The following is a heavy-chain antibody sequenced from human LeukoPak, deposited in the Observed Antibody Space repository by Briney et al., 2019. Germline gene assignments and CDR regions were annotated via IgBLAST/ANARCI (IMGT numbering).Heavy chain of an antibody. CDR1: GGTSSSYA. V-gene: IGHV1-69*10. D-gene: IGHD2-2*01. Sequence: ASVKVSCKASGGTSSSYAISWVRQAPGQGLEWMEGIIPIFGIANYAQKFQGRVTITADKSTSTAYMELSSLRSEDTAVYYCARGPAARETGTFDYWGQGTLVTVSS. CDR2: IIPIFGIA. CDR3: ARGPAARETGTFDY. J-gene: IGHJ4*02.